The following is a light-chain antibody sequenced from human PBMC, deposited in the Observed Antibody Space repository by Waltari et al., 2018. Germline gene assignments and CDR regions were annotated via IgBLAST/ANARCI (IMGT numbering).Light chain of an antibody. V-gene: IGLV2-14*01. CDR2: AVS. CDR1: SSDVGGYNY. Sequence: QSALTQPASVSGSPGQSITIPCTGTSSDVGGYNYVSWYQQHQGKAPKLMIYAVSNRPSGVSNRFSGSKSGNTASLTISGLQAEDEADYYCSSYTSSSTLVFGGGTKLTVL. J-gene: IGLJ2*01. CDR3: SSYTSSSTLV.